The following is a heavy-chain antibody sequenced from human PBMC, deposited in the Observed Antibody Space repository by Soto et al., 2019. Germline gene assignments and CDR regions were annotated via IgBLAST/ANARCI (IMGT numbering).Heavy chain of an antibody. CDR2: IIPIFGTA. Sequence: QVQLVQSGAEVKKPGSSVKVSCKASGGTFTSYAISWVRQAPGQGLEWVGGIIPIFGTADYAQKFQGRVRITAGESTGTAYMDLSSLRSEDTAVYYCANMKGGYQSYYYGMDVWGQGTTVTVSS. V-gene: IGHV1-69*12. J-gene: IGHJ6*02. D-gene: IGHD3-16*02. CDR1: GGTFTSYA. CDR3: ANMKGGYQSYYYGMDV.